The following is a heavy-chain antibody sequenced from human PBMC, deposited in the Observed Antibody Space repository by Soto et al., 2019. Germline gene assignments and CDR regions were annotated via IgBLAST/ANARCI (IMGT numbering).Heavy chain of an antibody. CDR1: NASISSIKW. Sequence: QVQLQESGPGLVKPSGTLSLTCAVSNASISSIKWWTWVRQSPGAGLEWIGEIHHSGRTNYNPSLNSRVTISVDKSKNQFSLKLYSVTAADTAVYYCARAPYSGADCYGGGLELWGQGTLVTVSS. CDR3: ARAPYSGADCYGGGLEL. D-gene: IGHD2-21*01. CDR2: IHHSGRT. V-gene: IGHV4-4*02. J-gene: IGHJ1*01.